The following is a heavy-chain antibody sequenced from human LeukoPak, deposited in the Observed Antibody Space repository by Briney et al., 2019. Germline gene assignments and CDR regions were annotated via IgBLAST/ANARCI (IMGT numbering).Heavy chain of an antibody. J-gene: IGHJ6*03. CDR3: ARVLGGNSGPFYHYYYMNV. Sequence: GGSLRLSCAASGFTVSSNYMSWVRQAPGKGLEWVSVIYSGGSTYYADSVKGRFTISRDNSKNTLYLQMNSLRAEDTAVYYCARVLGGNSGPFYHYYYMNVWGKGTTVTVSS. D-gene: IGHD4-23*01. CDR2: IYSGGST. CDR1: GFTVSSNY. V-gene: IGHV3-66*02.